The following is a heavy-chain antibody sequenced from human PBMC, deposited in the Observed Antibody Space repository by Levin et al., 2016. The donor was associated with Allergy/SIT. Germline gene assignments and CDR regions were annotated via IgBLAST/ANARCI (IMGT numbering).Heavy chain of an antibody. CDR2: ISYDGSNK. Sequence: WIRQPPGKGLEWVAVISYDGSNKYYADSVKGRFTISRDNSKNTLYLQMNSLRAEDTAVYYCAKDLSARYSYGAQDFDYWGQGTLVTVSS. V-gene: IGHV3-30*18. CDR3: AKDLSARYSYGAQDFDY. J-gene: IGHJ4*02. D-gene: IGHD5-18*01.